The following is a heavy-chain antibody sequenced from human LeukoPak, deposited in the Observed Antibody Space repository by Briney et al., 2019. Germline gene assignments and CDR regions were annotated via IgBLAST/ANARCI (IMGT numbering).Heavy chain of an antibody. CDR1: GYTFTSYG. J-gene: IGHJ4*02. CDR2: ISPYNGNT. CDR3: ARDRQCGY. V-gene: IGHV1-18*01. Sequence: VASVKVPCKASGYTFTSYGISWVRQAPGQGLEWMGWISPYNGNTNYAPKLQGRLTMTTDTSTSTAYMELRSLRSDDTAVYYCARDRQCGYWGQGTLVTVSS. D-gene: IGHD2-21*01.